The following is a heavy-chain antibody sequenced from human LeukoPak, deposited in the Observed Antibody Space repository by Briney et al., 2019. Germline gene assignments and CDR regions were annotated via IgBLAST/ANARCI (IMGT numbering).Heavy chain of an antibody. CDR1: GFTFSSYA. Sequence: PGGSLRLSCAASGFTFSSYAMNWVRQAPGKGLEWVSTISDSGGSTYYADSVKGRFTISRDNSKNTLYLQMNSLRAEDTAVYYCAREGPRGNSQFDYWGQGTLVTVSS. CDR3: AREGPRGNSQFDY. J-gene: IGHJ4*02. D-gene: IGHD2/OR15-2a*01. CDR2: ISDSGGST. V-gene: IGHV3-23*01.